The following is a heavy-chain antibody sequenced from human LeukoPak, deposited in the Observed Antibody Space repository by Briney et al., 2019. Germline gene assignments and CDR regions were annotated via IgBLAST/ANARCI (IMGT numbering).Heavy chain of an antibody. V-gene: IGHV4-30-4*01. CDR1: GGSISSGDYY. D-gene: IGHD5-24*01. CDR3: ARVSQRWLQLRGWGEFDY. Sequence: SQTLSLTCTVSGGSISSGDYYWSRIRQPPGKGLEWIGYIYYSGSTYYNPSLKSRVTISVDTSKNQFSLKLSSVTAADTAVYYCARVSQRWLQLRGWGEFDYWGQGTLVTVSS. CDR2: IYYSGST. J-gene: IGHJ4*02.